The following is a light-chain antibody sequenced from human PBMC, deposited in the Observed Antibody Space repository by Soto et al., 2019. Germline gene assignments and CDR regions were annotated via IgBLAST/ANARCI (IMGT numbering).Light chain of an antibody. J-gene: IGLJ2*01. CDR2: DVS. CDR1: SSDVGGYNY. Sequence: QSALTQPASVSGSPGQSITISCTGTSSDVGGYNYVSWYQQHPGKAPKLMIYDVSNRPSGVSNRFSGSKSGNTASLTISGLQGEEEAAYYCRSYTTSSTLYVVFGGGT. CDR3: RSYTTSSTLYVV. V-gene: IGLV2-14*01.